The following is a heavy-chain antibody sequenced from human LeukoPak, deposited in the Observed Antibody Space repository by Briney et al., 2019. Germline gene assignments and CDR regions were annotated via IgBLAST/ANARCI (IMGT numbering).Heavy chain of an antibody. J-gene: IGHJ3*02. V-gene: IGHV1-8*01. Sequence: GASVKVSCKASGYTFTSYDINWVRQATGQGLEWMGWMNPNSGNTGYAQKFQGRVTMTRNTSISTAYMELSSLRSEDTAVYYCARLAPDDYGDYDAFDIWGQGTMVTVSS. CDR1: GYTFTSYD. CDR2: MNPNSGNT. CDR3: ARLAPDDYGDYDAFDI. D-gene: IGHD4-17*01.